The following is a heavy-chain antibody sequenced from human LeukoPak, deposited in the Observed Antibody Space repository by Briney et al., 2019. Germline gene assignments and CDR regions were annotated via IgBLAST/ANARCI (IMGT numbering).Heavy chain of an antibody. D-gene: IGHD1-26*01. CDR2: IYYRGNT. J-gene: IGHJ4*02. CDR1: GGSISNHY. V-gene: IGHV4-59*11. Sequence: PSETLSLTCTVSGGSISNHYWSWIRQSPGKGLEWIGYIYYRGNTNYNPSLRSRVTISVDTSKNQFSLKLSSLTAADTAVYFCAREKPYYNSRSSYFGFWGQGTLVTVSS. CDR3: AREKPYYNSRSSYFGF.